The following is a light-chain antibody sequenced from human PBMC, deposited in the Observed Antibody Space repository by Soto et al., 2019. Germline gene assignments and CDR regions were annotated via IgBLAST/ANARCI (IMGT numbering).Light chain of an antibody. CDR2: AAS. Sequence: DIQLTQSPSFVSASVGDRVTITCRASQDINNYLAWYQQKPGKAPNLLIYAASTLQRGVPSRFSGSGSGTEFTLTINSLQPEDFATYYCQQLKTSPPFSFGQGTKLEIK. CDR1: QDINNY. J-gene: IGKJ2*03. V-gene: IGKV1-9*01. CDR3: QQLKTSPPFS.